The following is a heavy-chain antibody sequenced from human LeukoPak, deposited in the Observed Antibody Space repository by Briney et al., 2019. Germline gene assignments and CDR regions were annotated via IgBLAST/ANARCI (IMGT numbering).Heavy chain of an antibody. Sequence: ASVKVSCKASGYTFTSYGISWVRQAPGQGLEWMGWISAYNGNTNYAQKLQGRVTMTTDTSTSTAYMELRSLRSNDTAVYYCARVRQWLVAGPPDYWGQGTLVTVSS. CDR3: ARVRQWLVAGPPDY. D-gene: IGHD6-19*01. CDR1: GYTFTSYG. CDR2: ISAYNGNT. V-gene: IGHV1-18*01. J-gene: IGHJ4*02.